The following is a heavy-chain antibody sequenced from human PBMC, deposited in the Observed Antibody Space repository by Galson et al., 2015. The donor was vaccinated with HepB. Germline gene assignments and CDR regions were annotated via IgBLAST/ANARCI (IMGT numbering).Heavy chain of an antibody. CDR3: ARDIVVVPAATEWFDP. Sequence: TLSLTCTVSGGSISSGSYYWSWIRQPAGKGLEWIGRIYTSGSTNYNPSLKSRVTMSVDTSKNQFSLKLSSVTAADTAVYYCARDIVVVPAATEWFDPWGQGTLVTVSS. V-gene: IGHV4-61*02. J-gene: IGHJ5*02. CDR2: IYTSGST. D-gene: IGHD2-2*01. CDR1: GGSISSGSYY.